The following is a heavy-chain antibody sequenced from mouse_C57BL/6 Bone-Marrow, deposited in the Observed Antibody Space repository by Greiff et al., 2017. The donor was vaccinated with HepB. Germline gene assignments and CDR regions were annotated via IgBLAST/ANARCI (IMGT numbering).Heavy chain of an antibody. CDR3: ARPYYDYDGAWFAY. J-gene: IGHJ3*01. Sequence: EVQLVESGGGLVQPGGSLKLSCAASGFTFSDYYMYWVRQTPEKRLEWVAYISNGGGSTYYPDTVKGRFTISRDNAKNTLYLQMSRLKSEDTAMYYCARPYYDYDGAWFAYWGQGTLVTVSA. V-gene: IGHV5-12*01. CDR2: ISNGGGST. D-gene: IGHD2-4*01. CDR1: GFTFSDYY.